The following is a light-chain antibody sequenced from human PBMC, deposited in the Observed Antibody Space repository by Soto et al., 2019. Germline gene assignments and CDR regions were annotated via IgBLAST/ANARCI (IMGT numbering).Light chain of an antibody. CDR1: SSDVGSYNL. J-gene: IGLJ1*01. CDR3: CSYAGSSTLV. Sequence: QSALTQPASVSGSPGQSITISCSGTSSDVGSYNLVSWYQQHPGKAPKLMIYEVTKRPSGVSSRFSGSKSGNTASLTISGLQADDEADYYCCSYAGSSTLVFGTGTKLTVL. V-gene: IGLV2-23*02. CDR2: EVT.